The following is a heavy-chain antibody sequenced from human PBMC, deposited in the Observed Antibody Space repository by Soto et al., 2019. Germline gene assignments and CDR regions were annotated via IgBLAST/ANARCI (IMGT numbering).Heavy chain of an antibody. CDR2: ISYDGSNK. J-gene: IGHJ3*02. V-gene: IGHV3-30*18. D-gene: IGHD3-10*01. CDR3: AKDDHPRLWLDAFDI. Sequence: QVQLVESGGGVVQPGRSLRLSCAASGFTFSSYGMHWVRQAPGKGLEWVAVISYDGSNKYYADSVKGRFTISRDNSKNTLYLQMNSLRAEDTAVYYCAKDDHPRLWLDAFDIWDQGTMVTVSS. CDR1: GFTFSSYG.